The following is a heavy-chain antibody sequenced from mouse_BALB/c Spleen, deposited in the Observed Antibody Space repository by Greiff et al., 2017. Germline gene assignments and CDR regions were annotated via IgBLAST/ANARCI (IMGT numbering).Heavy chain of an antibody. J-gene: IGHJ4*01. CDR3: ARDSTVVAPHAMDY. CDR1: GFTFTDYY. CDR2: IRNKANGYTT. D-gene: IGHD1-1*01. Sequence: EVQRVESGGGLVQPGGSLRLSCATSGFTFTDYYMSWVRQPPGKALEWLGFIRNKANGYTTEYSASVKGRFTISRDNSQSILYLQMNTLRAEDSATYYCARDSTVVAPHAMDYWGQGTSVTVSS. V-gene: IGHV7-3*02.